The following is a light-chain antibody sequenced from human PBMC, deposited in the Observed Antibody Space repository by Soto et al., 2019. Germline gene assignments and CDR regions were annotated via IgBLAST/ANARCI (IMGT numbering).Light chain of an antibody. Sequence: DIQMTQSPSTLSAYVGDRVTITWRASQSISTWLAWCQQKQGKAPKLLIYAASSLQSGVPSRFSGSGSGTEVTITISSLKTDDGSTYYCQHFNSYSEAFGQGTKVDI. J-gene: IGKJ1*01. CDR1: QSISTW. CDR3: QHFNSYSEA. CDR2: AAS. V-gene: IGKV1-5*01.